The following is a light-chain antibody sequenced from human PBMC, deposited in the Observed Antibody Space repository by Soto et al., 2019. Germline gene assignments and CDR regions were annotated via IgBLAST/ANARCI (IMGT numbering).Light chain of an antibody. CDR1: QNFNNW. Sequence: DIRMTQAPSTLSASVGDRVTITCRASQNFNNWLAGYQQKPGKAPKLLSYRASSLGNGVPSRFSGRGSGTDFIFTITSLEPVDFADYYRQQYSGDSTFGQGTKVEIK. CDR2: RAS. J-gene: IGKJ1*01. V-gene: IGKV1-5*03. CDR3: QQYSGDST.